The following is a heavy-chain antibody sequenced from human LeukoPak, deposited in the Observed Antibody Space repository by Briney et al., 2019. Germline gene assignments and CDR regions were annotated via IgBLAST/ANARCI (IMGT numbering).Heavy chain of an antibody. CDR1: GFTFDDCA. CDR3: VKARQGTAAQIDY. CDR2: VSWNGGTI. J-gene: IGHJ4*02. D-gene: IGHD6-6*01. Sequence: GGSLRLSCAASGFTFDDCAMHWVRQAPGKGLEWVSGVSWNGGTIGHADSVKGRFTISRDNTKNSLYLQMNSPTTEDTAFYCCVKARQGTAAQIDYWGQGTLSPSPQ. V-gene: IGHV3-9*01.